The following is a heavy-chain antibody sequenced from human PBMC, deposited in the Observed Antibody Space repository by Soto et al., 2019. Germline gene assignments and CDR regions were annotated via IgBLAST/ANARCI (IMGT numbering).Heavy chain of an antibody. J-gene: IGHJ4*02. Sequence: EVQLLESGGGLVQPGGSLRLSCAASGFTFSTYAMSWVRQAPGKGLEWVSGMSGSGGSTYYADSVKGRFTISRDNSKNTLNLQMNSLRAEDTAVYYCMNLYSYGSGSYYKWGQGTLVTVSS. CDR3: MNLYSYGSGSYYK. CDR1: GFTFSTYA. CDR2: MSGSGGST. V-gene: IGHV3-23*01. D-gene: IGHD3-10*01.